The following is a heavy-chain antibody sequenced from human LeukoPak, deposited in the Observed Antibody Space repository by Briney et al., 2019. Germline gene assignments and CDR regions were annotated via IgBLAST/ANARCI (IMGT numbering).Heavy chain of an antibody. CDR1: GGSIRSSTYY. CDR3: ARLPAATDI. V-gene: IGHV4-39*01. CDR2: IYYSGST. Sequence: SETLSLTCTVSGGSIRSSTYYWGWIRQPPGKGLEWIASIYYSGSTYYNPSLKSQVTISVDTSKNQFSLKVSSVTATDTAVYYCARLPAATDIWGQGTMVTVSS. J-gene: IGHJ3*02.